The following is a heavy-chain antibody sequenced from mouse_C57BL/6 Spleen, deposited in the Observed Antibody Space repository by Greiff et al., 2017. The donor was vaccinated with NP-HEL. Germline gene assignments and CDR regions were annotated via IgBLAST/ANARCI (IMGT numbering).Heavy chain of an antibody. Sequence: VQLKESGGGLVKPGGSLKLSCAASGFTFSDYGMHWVRQAPEKGLEWVAYISSGSSTIYYADTVKGRFTISRDNAKNTLFLQMTSLRSEDTAMYYCARPHYGSSYYAMDYWGQGTSVTVSS. J-gene: IGHJ4*01. D-gene: IGHD1-1*01. CDR3: ARPHYGSSYYAMDY. CDR1: GFTFSDYG. V-gene: IGHV5-17*01. CDR2: ISSGSSTI.